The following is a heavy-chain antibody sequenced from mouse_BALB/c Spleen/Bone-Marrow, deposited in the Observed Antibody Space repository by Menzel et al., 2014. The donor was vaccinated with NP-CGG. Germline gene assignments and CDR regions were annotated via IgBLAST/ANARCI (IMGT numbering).Heavy chain of an antibody. V-gene: IGHV1S72*01. CDR2: IDPSDSET. J-gene: IGHJ3*01. CDR1: GYTFTSYW. CDR3: ARDHFCSGSYEFVY. D-gene: IGHD1-1*02. Sequence: QVQLQQSGAELVKPGAPVKLSCKASGYTFTSYWMNWIKQRPGRGLEWIGRIDPSDSETHYNQKFKDKATLTVDKSSSTAYSQLSSQTTGDIVEYYAARDHFCSGSYEFVYWGQGTLVTVSA.